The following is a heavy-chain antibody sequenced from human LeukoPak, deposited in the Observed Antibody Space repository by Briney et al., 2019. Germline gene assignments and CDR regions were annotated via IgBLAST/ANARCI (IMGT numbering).Heavy chain of an antibody. CDR3: ARLQHSSGYMGFDY. J-gene: IGHJ4*02. D-gene: IGHD3-22*01. Sequence: PSETLSLTCTVSGGSISSYYWSWIRQPPGKGLEWIGYIYYSGSTNYNPSLKSRVTISVDTSKNQFSLKLSSVTAADTAVYYCARLQHSSGYMGFDYWGQGTLVTVSS. V-gene: IGHV4-59*12. CDR1: GGSISSYY. CDR2: IYYSGST.